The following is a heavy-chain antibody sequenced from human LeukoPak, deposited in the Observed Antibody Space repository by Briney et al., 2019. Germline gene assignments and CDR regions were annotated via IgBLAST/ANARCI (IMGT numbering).Heavy chain of an antibody. V-gene: IGHV4-30-4*01. CDR3: ARQYGSGSYYNWFDP. D-gene: IGHD3-10*01. CDR1: GGSISSGDYY. CDR2: IYYSGST. Sequence: SQTLSLTCTVSGGSISSGDYYWSWIRQPPGKGLEWIGYIYYSGSTYYNPPLKSRVTISVDTSKNQFSPKLSSVTAADTAVYYCARQYGSGSYYNWFDPWGQGTLVTVSS. J-gene: IGHJ5*02.